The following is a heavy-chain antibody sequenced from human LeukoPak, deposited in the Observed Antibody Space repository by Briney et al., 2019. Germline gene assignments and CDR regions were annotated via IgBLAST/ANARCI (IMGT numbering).Heavy chain of an antibody. V-gene: IGHV4-39*07. CDR3: AREYSSGRFDY. CDR2: IYYSGST. CDR1: GGSISSSSYY. Sequence: SETLSLTCTVPGGSISSSSYYWGWIRQPPGTGLEWIGSIYYSGSTYYNPSLKSRVTISVDTSKNQFSLKLSSVTAADTAVYYCAREYSSGRFDYWGQGTLVTVSS. J-gene: IGHJ4*02. D-gene: IGHD6-19*01.